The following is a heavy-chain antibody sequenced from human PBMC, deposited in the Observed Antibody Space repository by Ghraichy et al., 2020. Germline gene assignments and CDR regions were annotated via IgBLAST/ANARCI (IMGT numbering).Heavy chain of an antibody. CDR1: GFTFSSYG. Sequence: GGSLRLSCTASGFTFSSYGIHWVRQAPGKGLEWVAVISYDGTNKYYADSVEGRFTISRDNSKNTLYLQMNSLRAEDTAVYYCAKDLQFRRVPSADFLHSYYYYAMDVWGLGTTVTVSS. V-gene: IGHV3-30*18. CDR2: ISYDGTNK. J-gene: IGHJ6*02. D-gene: IGHD2-2*01. CDR3: AKDLQFRRVPSADFLHSYYYYAMDV.